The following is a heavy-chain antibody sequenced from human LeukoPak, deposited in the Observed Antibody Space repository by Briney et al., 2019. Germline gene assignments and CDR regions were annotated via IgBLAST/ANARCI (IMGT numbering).Heavy chain of an antibody. CDR2: INPSGGST. J-gene: IGHJ5*02. Sequence: ASVKVSCKASGYTFTSYYMHWVRQAPGQGLEWMGIINPSGGSTSYAQKFQGRVTMTRDMSTSTVYMELSSLRSEDTAVYYCARGGPIVRFGVGWFDPWGQGTLVTVSS. CDR1: GYTFTSYY. D-gene: IGHD3-3*01. V-gene: IGHV1-46*01. CDR3: ARGGPIVRFGVGWFDP.